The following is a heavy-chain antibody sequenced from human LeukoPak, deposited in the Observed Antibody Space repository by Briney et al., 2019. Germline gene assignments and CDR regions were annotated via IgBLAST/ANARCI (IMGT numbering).Heavy chain of an antibody. CDR2: INPNSGGT. J-gene: IGHJ5*02. D-gene: IGHD2-21*02. CDR3: ARTLAFWGGDCYETGSAP. CDR1: GYTFTGYY. V-gene: IGHV1-2*02. Sequence: ASVKVSCKASGYTFTGYYMHWVRRAPGQGLEWMGWINPNSGGTNYAQKFQGRVTMTRDTSISTAYMELSRLRSDDTAVYYCARTLAFWGGDCYETGSAPGGQEPLVPVPS.